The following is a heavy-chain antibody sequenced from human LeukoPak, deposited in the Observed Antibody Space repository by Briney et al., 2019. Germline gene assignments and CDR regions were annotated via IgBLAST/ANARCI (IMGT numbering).Heavy chain of an antibody. CDR2: IYHSGST. D-gene: IGHD5-18*01. CDR3: ARDRGDTAMVT. J-gene: IGHJ4*02. Sequence: SETLSLTCTVSGGSISSYYWSWIRQPPGKGLEWIGEIYHSGSTNYNPSLKSRVTISVDKSKNQFSLKLSSVTAADTAVYYCARDRGDTAMVTWGQGTLVTVSS. V-gene: IGHV4-59*12. CDR1: GGSISSYY.